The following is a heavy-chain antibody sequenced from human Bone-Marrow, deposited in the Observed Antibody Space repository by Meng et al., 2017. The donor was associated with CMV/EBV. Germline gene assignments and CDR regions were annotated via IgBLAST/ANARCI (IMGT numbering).Heavy chain of an antibody. CDR2: ISSSGSTI. V-gene: IGHV3-11*04. D-gene: IGHD5-18*01. J-gene: IGHJ4*02. CDR1: GFTFSDYY. CDR3: ARDFGVDTAMVTTLNDY. Sequence: GESLKISCAASGFTFSDYYMSWIRQAPGKGLEWVSYISSSGSTIYYADSVKGRFTISRDNAKNSLYLQMNSLRAEDTAVYYCARDFGVDTAMVTTLNDYWGQGTLVTVSS.